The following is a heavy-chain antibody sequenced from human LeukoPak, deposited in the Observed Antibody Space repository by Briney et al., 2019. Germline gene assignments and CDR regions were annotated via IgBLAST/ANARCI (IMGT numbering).Heavy chain of an antibody. CDR3: ARVQDHYYDSSGYYSRRYYFDY. CDR1: GGSISSSSYY. J-gene: IGHJ4*02. V-gene: IGHV4-61*05. CDR2: IYYSGST. D-gene: IGHD3-22*01. Sequence: PSETLSLTCTVSGGSISSSSYYWGWIRQPPGKGLEWIGYIYYSGSTNYNPSLKSRVTISVDTSKNQFSLKLSSVTAADTAVYYCARVQDHYYDSSGYYSRRYYFDYWGQGTLVTVSS.